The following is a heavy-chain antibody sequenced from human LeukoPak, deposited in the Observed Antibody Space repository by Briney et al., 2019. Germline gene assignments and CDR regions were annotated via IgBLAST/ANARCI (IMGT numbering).Heavy chain of an antibody. CDR2: ISAFNCST. J-gene: IGHJ1*01. Sequence: ASVSVSCKPSGYIFTSYCISWVRQDPGQRLVCMGWISAFNCSTNLAQKLQGRVTMTTGTSTSPAYMELRSLRSDDTAAYYCASIYYYDSSAQYFQHWGQGTLVTVSS. CDR1: GYIFTSYC. V-gene: IGHV1-18*01. D-gene: IGHD3-22*01. CDR3: ASIYYYDSSAQYFQH.